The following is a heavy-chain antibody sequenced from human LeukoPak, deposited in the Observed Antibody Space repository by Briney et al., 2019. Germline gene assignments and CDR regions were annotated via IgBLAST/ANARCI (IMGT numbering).Heavy chain of an antibody. V-gene: IGHV1-2*02. CDR2: INPNSGGT. Sequence: ASVKVSCKASGYTFTGYYMHWVRQAPGQGLEWMGWINPNSGGTNYAQKFQGRVTMTRDTSTSTVYMELSSLRSEDTAVCYCARVVDSSGWYGEDYWGQGTLVTVSS. CDR3: ARVVDSSGWYGEDY. D-gene: IGHD6-19*01. CDR1: GYTFTGYY. J-gene: IGHJ4*02.